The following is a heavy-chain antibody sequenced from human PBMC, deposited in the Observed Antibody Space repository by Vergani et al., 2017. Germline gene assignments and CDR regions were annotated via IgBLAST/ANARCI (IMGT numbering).Heavy chain of an antibody. Sequence: QVQLVQSGAEVKKPGASVKVSCKASGYTFTGYYMHWVRQAPGQGLEWMGWINPNSGGTNYAQKFQGRVTMTRDTSISTAYMELSRLRSDDTAVYYCARSRSSAYNGDPTRRYAPGDYWGQGTLVTVSS. J-gene: IGHJ4*02. CDR1: GYTFTGYY. D-gene: IGHD4-17*01. V-gene: IGHV1-2*02. CDR3: ARSRSSAYNGDPTRRYAPGDY. CDR2: INPNSGGT.